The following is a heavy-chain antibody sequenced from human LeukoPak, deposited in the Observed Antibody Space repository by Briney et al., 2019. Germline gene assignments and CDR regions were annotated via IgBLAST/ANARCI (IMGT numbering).Heavy chain of an antibody. V-gene: IGHV3-7*03. D-gene: IGHD6-13*01. CDR2: INPDGTTK. CDR3: ARSIPYGTTWYGRSDY. CDR1: GLPFSSYS. Sequence: PGGSLRLSCAASGLPFSSYSMTWVRQAPGKGLEWVANINPDGTTKFYVDSVKGRFTISRDNALNSLYLQMNSLRAEDTAIYYCARSIPYGTTWYGRSDYWGQGTLVTVSS. J-gene: IGHJ4*02.